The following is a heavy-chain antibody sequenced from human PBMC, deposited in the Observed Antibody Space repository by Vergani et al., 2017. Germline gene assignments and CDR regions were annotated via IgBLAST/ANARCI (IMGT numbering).Heavy chain of an antibody. CDR1: GGTFSSYA. D-gene: IGHD3-3*01. CDR2: IIPIFGTA. Sequence: QVQLVQSGAEVKKPGSSVKVSCKASGGTFSSYAISWVRQAPGQGLEWMGRIIPIFGTANSAQKFQGRVKITADESTSTASREVISLRSEDTAVYYCARDTHGYDFWSGYPYYYYYGIDVWGQGTTVTVSS. CDR3: ARDTHGYDFWSGYPYYYYYGIDV. J-gene: IGHJ6*02. V-gene: IGHV1-69*18.